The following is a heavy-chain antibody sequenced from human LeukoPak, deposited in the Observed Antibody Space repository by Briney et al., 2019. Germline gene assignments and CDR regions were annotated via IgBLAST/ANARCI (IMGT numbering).Heavy chain of an antibody. CDR1: GFTFSSYA. J-gene: IGHJ4*02. Sequence: GGSLRLSCAASGFTFSSYAMHWVRQAPGKGLEWVAVISYDGSNKYYADSVKGRFTISRDNSKNTLYLQMNSLRAEDRAVYYCARGAVAARVVYFDYWGQGTLVTVSS. D-gene: IGHD2-15*01. V-gene: IGHV3-30-3*01. CDR3: ARGAVAARVVYFDY. CDR2: ISYDGSNK.